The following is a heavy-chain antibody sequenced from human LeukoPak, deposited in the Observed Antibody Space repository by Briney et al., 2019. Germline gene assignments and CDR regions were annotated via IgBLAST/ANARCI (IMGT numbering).Heavy chain of an antibody. V-gene: IGHV4-39*01. CDR2: IYYSGNT. D-gene: IGHD6-6*01. J-gene: IGHJ4*02. CDR3: ARQSVRAIAIAARPGNYFDY. Sequence: SETLSLTCTVSGGSISSSSDYWGWIRQPPGKGLEWIGSIYYSGNTYYNPSLKSRVTISLDTSKDQFSLKLGSVTAADTAVYYCARQSVRAIAIAARPGNYFDYWGQGTLVTVSS. CDR1: GGSISSSSDY.